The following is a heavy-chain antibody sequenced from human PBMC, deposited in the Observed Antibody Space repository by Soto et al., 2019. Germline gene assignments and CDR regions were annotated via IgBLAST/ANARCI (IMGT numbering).Heavy chain of an antibody. V-gene: IGHV1-46*03. Sequence: ASVKVSCKASGYTFTSYFLHWLRQAPGQGLEWMGIIDPSGGSTSYAQRFQGRVTMTRDTSTRTVYMELSSLRSEDTAVYYCGRAVGPLAKNWFDPWGQGTLVTVSS. D-gene: IGHD1-26*01. CDR2: IDPSGGST. CDR3: GRAVGPLAKNWFDP. CDR1: GYTFTSYF. J-gene: IGHJ5*02.